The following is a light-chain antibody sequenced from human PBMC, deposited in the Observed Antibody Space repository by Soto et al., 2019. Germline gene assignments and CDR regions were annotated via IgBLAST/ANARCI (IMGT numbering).Light chain of an antibody. Sequence: IVLTQSPDTLSLSPGERVTLSCRASQSVRNNYLAWYQQKPGQAPRLLIYETYRRATGIPDRFSGSGSGIDFTFTISRLEPEDFAVYLCQQYGGSSRTFGLGTKVDI. CDR3: QQYGGSSRT. V-gene: IGKV3-20*01. CDR1: QSVRNNY. J-gene: IGKJ1*01. CDR2: ETY.